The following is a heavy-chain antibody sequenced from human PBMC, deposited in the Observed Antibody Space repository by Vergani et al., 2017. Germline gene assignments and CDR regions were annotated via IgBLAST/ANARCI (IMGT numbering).Heavy chain of an antibody. J-gene: IGHJ5*02. CDR3: ARGKRMGTADWFDP. D-gene: IGHD5-24*01. CDR2: ISSSSSYI. Sequence: EVQLVESGGGLVKPGGSLRLSCAASGFTFSSYSMNWVRQAPGKGLEWVSSISSSSSYIYYADSVKGRFTLSGDNARNSLYLQMNRLGAEDTAVYHCARGKRMGTADWFDPWGQGTLVTVSS. V-gene: IGHV3-21*01. CDR1: GFTFSSYS.